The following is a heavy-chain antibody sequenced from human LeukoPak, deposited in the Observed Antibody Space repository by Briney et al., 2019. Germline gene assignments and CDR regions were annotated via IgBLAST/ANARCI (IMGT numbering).Heavy chain of an antibody. J-gene: IGHJ4*02. CDR1: GFTFRSYA. V-gene: IGHV3-23*01. Sequence: GGSLRLSCVASGFTFRSYAMNWVRQAPGKGLEWVSGISESGVGSNYADSVKGRFTTSRDNSKNTLHLQMNSLRAEDTAVYYCAKVRVGATIDDWGQGTLVTVSS. CDR3: AKVRVGATIDD. D-gene: IGHD1-26*01. CDR2: ISESGVGS.